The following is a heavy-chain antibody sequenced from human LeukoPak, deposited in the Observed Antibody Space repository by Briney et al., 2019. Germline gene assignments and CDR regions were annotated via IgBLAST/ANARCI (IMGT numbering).Heavy chain of an antibody. CDR1: GGSISSYY. CDR2: IYYSGST. J-gene: IGHJ4*02. D-gene: IGHD3-16*01. CDR3: ASGSVWGPPDY. V-gene: IGHV4-59*08. Sequence: PSETLSLTCTVSGGSISSYYWSWIRQPPGKGLEWIGDIYYSGSTNYNPPLKSRVTLSVDTSQNQFSLKLSSVTAADTAVYYCASGSVWGPPDYWGQGTLVTVSS.